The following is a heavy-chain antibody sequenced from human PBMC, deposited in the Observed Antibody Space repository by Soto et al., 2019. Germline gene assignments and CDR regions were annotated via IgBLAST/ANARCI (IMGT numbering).Heavy chain of an antibody. CDR2: IKQDGSEK. Sequence: GGSLRLSCAASGFTFSSYWMSWVRQAPGKGLEWVAKIKQDGSEKYYVDSVKGRFTISRDNAKNSLYLQMNSLRAEDTAVYYCARDARLADSTTVVTPFDYWGQGTLVTVSS. D-gene: IGHD4-17*01. V-gene: IGHV3-7*05. J-gene: IGHJ4*02. CDR1: GFTFSSYW. CDR3: ARDARLADSTTVVTPFDY.